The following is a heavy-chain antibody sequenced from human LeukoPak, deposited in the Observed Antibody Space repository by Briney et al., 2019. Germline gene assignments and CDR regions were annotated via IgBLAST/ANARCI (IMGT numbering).Heavy chain of an antibody. CDR3: ARASAGVYYFDY. D-gene: IGHD3-10*01. Sequence: SVKVSCKASGGTFSSYAINWVRQAPGQGLEWMGRIIPILGIANYAQKFQGRVTITADKSTSTAYMELSSLRSEDTAVYYCARASAGVYYFDYWGQGTLVTVSS. CDR1: GGTFSSYA. CDR2: IIPILGIA. V-gene: IGHV1-69*04. J-gene: IGHJ4*02.